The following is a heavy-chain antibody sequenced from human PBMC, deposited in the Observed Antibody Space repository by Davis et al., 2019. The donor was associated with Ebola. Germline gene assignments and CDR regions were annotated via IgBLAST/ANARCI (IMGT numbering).Heavy chain of an antibody. CDR2: FNYSGRT. CDR3: ARHYPCAFDV. J-gene: IGHJ3*01. CDR1: GASFITFSYY. V-gene: IGHV4-39*01. Sequence: PGGSLRLSCDISGASFITFSYYWGWIRQPPGKGLEWIGSFNYSGRTFYNPSLTGRGIISVDTSRNQFSLRLGSVTAADPGVYYCARHYPCAFDVWSRGTVVTVSS.